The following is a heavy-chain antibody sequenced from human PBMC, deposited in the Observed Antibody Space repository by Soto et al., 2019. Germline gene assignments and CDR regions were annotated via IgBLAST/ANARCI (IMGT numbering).Heavy chain of an antibody. J-gene: IGHJ6*02. CDR2: IIPIFGTA. Sequence: QVQLVQSGAEVKKPGSSVKVSCKASGGTFSSYAISWVRQAPGQGLEWMGGIIPIFGTANSAQKFQGRVTITADESTSTAYRELSSRRSEDTAVYYCARDFLRDIGLVPAAANYGMDVWGQGTTVTVS. CDR3: ARDFLRDIGLVPAAANYGMDV. D-gene: IGHD2-2*01. CDR1: GGTFSSYA. V-gene: IGHV1-69*12.